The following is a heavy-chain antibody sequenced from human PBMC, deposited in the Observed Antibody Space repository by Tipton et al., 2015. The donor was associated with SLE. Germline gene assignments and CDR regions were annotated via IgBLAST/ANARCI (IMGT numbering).Heavy chain of an antibody. V-gene: IGHV4-34*01. CDR2: INHSGST. CDR1: GGSISSYY. Sequence: TLSLTCTVSGGSISSYYWSWIRQPPGKGLEWIGEINHSGSTNYNPSLKSRVTISIDKSKSQFSLKVNSVTAADTAIYYCARDQNWLDPWGQGTLVTVSS. CDR3: ARDQNWLDP. J-gene: IGHJ5*02. D-gene: IGHD2-2*01.